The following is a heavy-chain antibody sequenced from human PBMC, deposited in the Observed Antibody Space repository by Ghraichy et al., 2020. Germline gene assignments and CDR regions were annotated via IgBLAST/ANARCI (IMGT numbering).Heavy chain of an antibody. V-gene: IGHV4-61*01. Sequence: SETLSLTCIVSGGSVSSGSYYWSWIRQPPGKGLEWIGYIYDSGSTDYNPSLNSRVTIAADTSKNQFSLKLSSVTAADTAVYYCARGRIVGVTGYYFDNWGQGTLVTVSS. CDR3: ARGRIVGVTGYYFDN. CDR1: GGSVSSGSYY. J-gene: IGHJ4*02. CDR2: IYDSGST. D-gene: IGHD1-26*01.